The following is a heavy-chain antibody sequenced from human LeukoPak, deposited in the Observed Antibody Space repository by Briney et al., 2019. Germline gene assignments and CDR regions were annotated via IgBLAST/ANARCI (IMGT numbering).Heavy chain of an antibody. CDR1: GYTFTSYG. CDR3: AGKKTELYFDY. V-gene: IGHV1-18*01. Sequence: ASVKVSCKASGYTFTSYGISWVRQAPGQGLEWMGWISGYNGNTIYAQKFQGRVTMTRDTSTTTAYMELRSLRSDDTAVYYCAGKKTELYFDYWGQGTLVTVSS. D-gene: IGHD5-24*01. CDR2: ISGYNGNT. J-gene: IGHJ4*02.